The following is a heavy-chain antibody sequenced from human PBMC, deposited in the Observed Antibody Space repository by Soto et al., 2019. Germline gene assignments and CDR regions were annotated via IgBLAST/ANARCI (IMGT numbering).Heavy chain of an antibody. CDR3: ATVGSRLTGNYYYYGMDV. D-gene: IGHD7-27*01. J-gene: IGHJ6*02. CDR1: GYTLTELS. Sequence: ASVKVSCKVSGYTLTELSMHWVRQAPGKGLEWMGGFDPEDGETIYAQKFQGRVTMTEDTSTDTAYMELSSLRSEDTVVYYCATVGSRLTGNYYYYGMDVWGQGTTVTVSS. CDR2: FDPEDGET. V-gene: IGHV1-24*01.